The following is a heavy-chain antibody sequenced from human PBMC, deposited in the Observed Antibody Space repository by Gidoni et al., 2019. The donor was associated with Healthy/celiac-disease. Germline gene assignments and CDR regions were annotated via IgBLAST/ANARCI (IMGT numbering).Heavy chain of an antibody. V-gene: IGHV1-69*01. CDR2: IIPIFGTA. D-gene: IGHD6-13*01. Sequence: QVQLVQSGAEVKKPGSSVKVSCKASGGTFSSHAISWVRQAPGQGLEWMGGIIPIFGTANYAQKFQGRVTITADESTSTAYMELSSLRSEDTAVYYCARGNSGSSWFDDAFDIWGQGTMVTVSS. CDR3: ARGNSGSSWFDDAFDI. CDR1: GGTFSSHA. J-gene: IGHJ3*02.